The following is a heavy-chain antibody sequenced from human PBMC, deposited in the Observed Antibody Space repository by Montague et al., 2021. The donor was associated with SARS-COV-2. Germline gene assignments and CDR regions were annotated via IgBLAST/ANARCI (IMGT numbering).Heavy chain of an antibody. J-gene: IGHJ5*02. CDR2: INQSGNT. D-gene: IGHD3-3*01. V-gene: IGHV4-34*01. CDR3: ARGADYDFWSGYLRYKWFDP. CDR1: GGSLSGYY. Sequence: SETLSLTCAVYGGSLSGYYWAWIRQTPGKGLEWIGEINQSGNTNXYPPLKSRLTISVDTSKKQFSLKLSSVTTADTAVYYCARGADYDFWSGYLRYKWFDPWGLGTPVTVSS.